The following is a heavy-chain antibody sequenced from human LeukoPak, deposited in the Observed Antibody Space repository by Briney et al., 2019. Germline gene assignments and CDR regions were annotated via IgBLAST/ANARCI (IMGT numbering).Heavy chain of an antibody. J-gene: IGHJ3*02. V-gene: IGHV3-21*01. CDR2: ISSSSSYI. CDR1: GFTFNSYA. Sequence: NTGGSLRLSCAASGFTFNSYALSWVRQAPGKGLEWVSSISSSSSYIYYADSVKGRFTISRDNAKNSLYLQMNSLRAEDTAVYYCARGGYSSSWGAFDIWGQGTMVTVSS. CDR3: ARGGYSSSWGAFDI. D-gene: IGHD6-13*01.